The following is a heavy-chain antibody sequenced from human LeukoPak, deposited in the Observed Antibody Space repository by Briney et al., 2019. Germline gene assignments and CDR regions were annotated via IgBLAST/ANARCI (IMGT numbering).Heavy chain of an antibody. CDR3: ASGADAFETSGDYFDY. Sequence: SETLSLTCTVSGASIDTYHWNWIRQPAGKGLEWMGRIYSSGSTNYNPSLKGRVTMSVETSTNQVSLKVTSVTAADTAVYYCASGADAFETSGDYFDYWGQGTLVTVYS. D-gene: IGHD7-27*01. V-gene: IGHV4-4*07. CDR1: GASIDTYH. CDR2: IYSSGST. J-gene: IGHJ4*02.